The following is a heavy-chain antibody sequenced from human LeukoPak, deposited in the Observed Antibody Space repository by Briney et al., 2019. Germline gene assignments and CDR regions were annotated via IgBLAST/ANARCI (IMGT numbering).Heavy chain of an antibody. CDR2: IYTSGST. D-gene: IGHD3-10*01. V-gene: IGHV4-4*07. CDR3: ARARDYGSGRYDY. Sequence: SETQSLTCTGSGGSISSYYWSLIRQPAGKRLEWIRRIYTSGSTNYNPSLKSRVTMSVDRSTNLFSLKLSSVTAPDTAVYYCARARDYGSGRYDYWGQGSLVTVST. CDR1: GGSISSYY. J-gene: IGHJ4*02.